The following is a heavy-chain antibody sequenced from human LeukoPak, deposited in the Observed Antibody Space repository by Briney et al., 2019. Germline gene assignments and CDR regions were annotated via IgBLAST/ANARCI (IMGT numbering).Heavy chain of an antibody. CDR3: ARLVGITYFDY. D-gene: IGHD2-15*01. CDR1: GFTVSSNY. V-gene: IGHV3-53*01. Sequence: GGSLRLSCAAPGFTVSSNYMSWVRQAPGKGLEWVSVIYSGGSTYHADSVKGRFTISRDNSKNTLLLQMNTLSAEDTAVYYCARLVGITYFDYWGQGTLVTVSS. J-gene: IGHJ4*02. CDR2: IYSGGST.